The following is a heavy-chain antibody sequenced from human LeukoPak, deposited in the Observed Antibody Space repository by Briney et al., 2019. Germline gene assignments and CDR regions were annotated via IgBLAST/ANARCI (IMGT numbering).Heavy chain of an antibody. V-gene: IGHV4-39*07. J-gene: IGHJ4*02. CDR3: ARELAITMVRGVMGY. Sequence: KPSETLSLTCTVSGGSISSSSCYWGWIRQTPGKGLEWIGSIYHSGNTYYNPSLKSRVTISVDTSKNQFSLKLSSVTAADTAVYYCARELAITMVRGVMGYWGQGTLVTVSS. D-gene: IGHD3-10*01. CDR2: IYHSGNT. CDR1: GGSISSSSCY.